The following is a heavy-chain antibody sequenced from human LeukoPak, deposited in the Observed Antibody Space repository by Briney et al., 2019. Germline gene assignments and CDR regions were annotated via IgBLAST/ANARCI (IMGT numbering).Heavy chain of an antibody. V-gene: IGHV3-11*06. D-gene: IGHD3-10*01. J-gene: IGHJ4*02. CDR1: GFSFSNYA. Sequence: GASLRLSCTASGFSFSNYAMSWVRQTPGKGLEWVSYISSSSSYTNYADSVKGRFTISRDNAKNSLYLQMNSLRAEDTAVYYCARDHRPDYGSGSYFDYWGQGTLVTVSS. CDR2: ISSSSSYT. CDR3: ARDHRPDYGSGSYFDY.